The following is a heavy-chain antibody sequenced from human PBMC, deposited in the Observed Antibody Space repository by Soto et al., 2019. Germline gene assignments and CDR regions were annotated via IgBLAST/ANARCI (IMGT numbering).Heavy chain of an antibody. CDR3: ARERFSSSWDYNWFDP. D-gene: IGHD6-13*01. CDR2: IFYSGST. V-gene: IGHV4-39*02. CDR1: GGSISSSGHY. J-gene: IGHJ5*02. Sequence: SETLSLTCTVSGGSISSSGHYWDWIRQPPKKGLEWIGSIFYSGSTYYNPSLKSRVTISMDTSKNQFSLKLSSVTAADTAVYYCARERFSSSWDYNWFDPWGQGTLVTVSS.